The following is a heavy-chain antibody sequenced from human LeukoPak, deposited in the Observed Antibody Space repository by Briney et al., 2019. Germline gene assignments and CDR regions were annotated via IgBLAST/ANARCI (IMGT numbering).Heavy chain of an antibody. V-gene: IGHV3-30*18. J-gene: IGHJ4*02. D-gene: IGHD1-1*01. CDR1: GFTFSSYG. Sequence: GRSLRLSCAASGFTFSSYGMHWVRQAPGKGLEWVAVISYDGSNKYYADSVKGRFTISRDNSKNTLYLQMNSLRAKDTAVYYCAKDWGKQLERVLYYFDYWGQGTLVTVSS. CDR3: AKDWGKQLERVLYYFDY. CDR2: ISYDGSNK.